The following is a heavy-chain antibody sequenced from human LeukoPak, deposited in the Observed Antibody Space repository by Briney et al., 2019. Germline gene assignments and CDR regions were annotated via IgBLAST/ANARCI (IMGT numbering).Heavy chain of an antibody. V-gene: IGHV3-33*08. CDR2: IWYDRGNK. CDR1: GFTFSSYG. J-gene: IGHJ4*02. CDR3: ARDGDTAMVIYYFDY. D-gene: IGHD5-18*01. Sequence: GGSLRLSCAASGFTFSSYGMHWVRQAPGKGLEWVAVIWYDRGNKYYADSVKGRFTISRDNSKNTLYLQMNSLRAEDTAVYYCARDGDTAMVIYYFDYWGQGTLVTVSS.